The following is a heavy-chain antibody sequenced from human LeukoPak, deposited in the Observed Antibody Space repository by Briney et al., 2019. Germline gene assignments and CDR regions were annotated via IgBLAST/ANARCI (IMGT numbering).Heavy chain of an antibody. CDR1: VGSISSSSYY. D-gene: IGHD7-27*01. CDR2: IYYRGST. J-gene: IGHJ6*03. CDR3: ARSPGEGYYYYYYMDV. Sequence: SETLSLTCTVSVGSISSSSYYWGWIRQPPGKGLEWIGSIYYRGSTYYNPSLKSRVTISVDTSRDQFSLQLSSVTAADTAVYYCARSPGEGYYYYYYMDVWGKGTTVTVSS. V-gene: IGHV4-39*07.